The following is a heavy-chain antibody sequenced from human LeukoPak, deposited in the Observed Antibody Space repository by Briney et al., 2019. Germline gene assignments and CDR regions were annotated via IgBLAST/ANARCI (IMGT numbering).Heavy chain of an antibody. Sequence: ASVKVSXKASGYTFTGYYMHWVRQAPGQGLEWMGWINPNSGGTNYAQKFQGRVTMTRDTSISTAYMELSRLRSDDTAVYYCAREMGEYYDILTGYFPFDYWSQGTLVTVSS. CDR2: INPNSGGT. V-gene: IGHV1-2*02. CDR1: GYTFTGYY. CDR3: AREMGEYYDILTGYFPFDY. D-gene: IGHD3-9*01. J-gene: IGHJ4*02.